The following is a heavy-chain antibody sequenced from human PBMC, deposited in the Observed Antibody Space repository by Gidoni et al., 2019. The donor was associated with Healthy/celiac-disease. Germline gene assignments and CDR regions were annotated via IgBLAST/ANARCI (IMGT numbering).Heavy chain of an antibody. CDR3: ARHARVRGVSDY. D-gene: IGHD3-10*01. CDR1: GGSFSGYY. J-gene: IGHJ4*02. CDR2: INHSGST. Sequence: QVQLQQWVAGLLKPSETLSLTCAVSGGSFSGYYWRWLRQPPGKGLEWIGEINHSGSTNYNPYLKSRVTISVDTSKNQFSLKLSSVTAADTAVYYGARHARVRGVSDYGGQGTLVTVSS. V-gene: IGHV4-34*01.